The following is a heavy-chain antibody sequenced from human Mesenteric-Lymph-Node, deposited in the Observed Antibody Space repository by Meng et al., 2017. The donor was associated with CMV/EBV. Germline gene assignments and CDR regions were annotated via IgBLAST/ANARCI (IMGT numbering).Heavy chain of an antibody. CDR3: ARARPHYFDY. Sequence: VSCQASGYPFPGYHMHWLRQAPGQGLEWLGRITPNSGGTNYAQKFQGRVTMTWDTSISTAFMDLSRLTSGDTAFYYCARARPHYFDYWGQGTLVPSPQ. CDR2: ITPNSGGT. V-gene: IGHV1-2*06. J-gene: IGHJ4*02. CDR1: GYPFPGYH. D-gene: IGHD1-14*01.